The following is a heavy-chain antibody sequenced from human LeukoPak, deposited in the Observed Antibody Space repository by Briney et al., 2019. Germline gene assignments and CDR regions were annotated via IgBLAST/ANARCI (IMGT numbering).Heavy chain of an antibody. CDR1: GFIFSAYY. V-gene: IGHV3-11*01. Sequence: GGSLRLSCATSGFIFSAYYMSWIRQAPGKGLEWVSYISGSGNGISYADSVKGRFTISRDNAKGSLYLQMNSLKAADTAMYYCGTHAGRTGSDDWGQGTLVTVSS. J-gene: IGHJ4*02. CDR2: ISGSGNGI. CDR3: GTHAGRTGSDD. D-gene: IGHD3/OR15-3a*01.